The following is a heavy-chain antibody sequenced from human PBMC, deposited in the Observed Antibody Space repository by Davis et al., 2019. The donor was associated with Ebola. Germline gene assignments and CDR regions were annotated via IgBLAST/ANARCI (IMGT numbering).Heavy chain of an antibody. D-gene: IGHD3-22*01. Sequence: GGSLRLSCAASGFTFSGSSMHWVRQAPGKGLEWIGRIRSRANNYATTYAASVTGRFTISRDDSKNTAYLEMNSLKTEDSAVYYCTRTAYFYDSSGQSSDYWGQGTLVTVSS. J-gene: IGHJ4*02. V-gene: IGHV3-73*01. CDR3: TRTAYFYDSSGQSSDY. CDR2: IRSRANNYAT. CDR1: GFTFSGSS.